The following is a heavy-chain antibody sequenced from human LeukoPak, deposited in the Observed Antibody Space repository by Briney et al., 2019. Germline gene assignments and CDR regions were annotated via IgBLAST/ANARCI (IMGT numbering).Heavy chain of an antibody. D-gene: IGHD3-10*01. Sequence: SETLSLTCTVSGGSLSSYYWSWIRQPPGKGLEWIGYIYYSGSTNYNPSLKSRVTISVDTSKNQFSLKLSSVTAADTAVYYCARRITMVRGVITDAFDIWGQGTMVTVSS. CDR2: IYYSGST. CDR3: ARRITMVRGVITDAFDI. CDR1: GGSLSSYY. V-gene: IGHV4-59*01. J-gene: IGHJ3*02.